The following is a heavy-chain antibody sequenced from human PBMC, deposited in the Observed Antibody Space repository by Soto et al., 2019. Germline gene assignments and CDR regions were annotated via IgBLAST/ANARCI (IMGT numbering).Heavy chain of an antibody. D-gene: IGHD2-15*01. CDR2: TYYRSKWYN. Sequence: QTLSLTCAISGDSVSSNSAAWNWIRQSPSRGLEWLGRTYYRSKWYNDYAVSVKSRITINPDTSKNQFSLQLNSVTPEGTAVYYCAREGGYCSGGSCYSGTYYYYGMDVWGQGTTVTVSS. CDR3: AREGGYCSGGSCYSGTYYYYGMDV. V-gene: IGHV6-1*01. J-gene: IGHJ6*02. CDR1: GDSVSSNSAA.